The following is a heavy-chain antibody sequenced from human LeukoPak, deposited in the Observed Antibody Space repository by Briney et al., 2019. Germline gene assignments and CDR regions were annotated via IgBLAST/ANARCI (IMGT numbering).Heavy chain of an antibody. J-gene: IGHJ5*02. D-gene: IGHD2-2*02. V-gene: IGHV4-59*01. CDR3: ARAIVVVPAAIGWFDP. CDR1: GGSISSYY. CDR2: IYYSGST. Sequence: SETLSLTCTVSGGSISSYYWSWIRQPPGKGLEWIGYIYYSGSTNYNPSLKSRVTISVDTSKNQFSLKLGSVTAADTAVYYCARAIVVVPAAIGWFDPWGQGTLVTVSS.